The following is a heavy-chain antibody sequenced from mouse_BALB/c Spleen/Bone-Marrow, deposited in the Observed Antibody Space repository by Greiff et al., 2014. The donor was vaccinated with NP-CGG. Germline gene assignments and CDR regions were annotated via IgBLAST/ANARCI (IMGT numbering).Heavy chain of an antibody. V-gene: IGHV1S22*01. CDR3: TTYYYGSPFDY. Sequence: LQQSGSELVGPGASVKLSCKASGYTFTTYWMHWVKQRPGQGLEWIGNIYPGSGSTNYDEKFKSKATLTVDTSSSTAYMQLSSLTSEDSAVYYCTTYYYGSPFDYWGQGTTLTVSS. J-gene: IGHJ2*01. D-gene: IGHD1-1*01. CDR1: GYTFTTYW. CDR2: IYPGSGST.